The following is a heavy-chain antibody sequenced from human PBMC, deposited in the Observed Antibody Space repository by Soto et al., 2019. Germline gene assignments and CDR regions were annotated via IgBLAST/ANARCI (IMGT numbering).Heavy chain of an antibody. Sequence: QVQLQESGPGLVKPSETLSLTCTVSGGSIRSYYWSWIRQPPGKGLEWIGSIYYSGSTNYKPSLKSRVTISVDTSKNQFSLKLNSVTAADTAVYYCARQGGWFDPWSQGTLVTVSS. CDR3: ARQGGWFDP. CDR1: GGSIRSYY. J-gene: IGHJ5*02. CDR2: IYYSGST. D-gene: IGHD1-26*01. V-gene: IGHV4-59*08.